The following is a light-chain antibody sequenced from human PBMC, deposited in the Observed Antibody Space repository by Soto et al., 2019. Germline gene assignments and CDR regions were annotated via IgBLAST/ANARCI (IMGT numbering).Light chain of an antibody. CDR2: AAS. J-gene: IGKJ4*01. CDR1: QSVSSSH. CDR3: HQYSSSPLT. Sequence: EIVLTQSPGTLSLSPGERATLSCRASQSVSSSHLAWYQHKPGQAPRLLIYAASSRATGSPDRVSGSGSGTDFTLTISRLELEDFAMYYCHQYSSSPLTFGGGTKVDI. V-gene: IGKV3-20*01.